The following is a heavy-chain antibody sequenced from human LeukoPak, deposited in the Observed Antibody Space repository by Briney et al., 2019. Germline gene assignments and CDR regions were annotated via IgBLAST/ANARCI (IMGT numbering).Heavy chain of an antibody. CDR2: IIPIFGTA. CDR1: GGTFSSYA. V-gene: IGHV1-69*05. D-gene: IGHD5-12*01. Sequence: GASVTVSCKASGGTFSSYAISWVRQAPGQGLEWMGGIIPIFGTANYAQKFQGRVTITTDESTSTAYMELSSLRSEDTAVNYCARGPGSGYLGLDYWGQGTLVTVSS. J-gene: IGHJ4*02. CDR3: ARGPGSGYLGLDY.